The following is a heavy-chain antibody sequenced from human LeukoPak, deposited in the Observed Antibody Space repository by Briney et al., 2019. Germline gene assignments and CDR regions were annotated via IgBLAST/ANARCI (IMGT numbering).Heavy chain of an antibody. V-gene: IGHV1-46*01. CDR3: ARDFNYYDSSGHLFY. CDR1: GYSITELS. Sequence: GASVKVSCKVSGYSITELSTHWVRQAPGQGLEWMGIINPSGGSTSYAQKFQGRVTMTRDTSTSTVYMELSSLRSEDTAVYYCARDFNYYDSSGHLFYWGQGTLVTVSS. D-gene: IGHD3-22*01. J-gene: IGHJ4*02. CDR2: INPSGGST.